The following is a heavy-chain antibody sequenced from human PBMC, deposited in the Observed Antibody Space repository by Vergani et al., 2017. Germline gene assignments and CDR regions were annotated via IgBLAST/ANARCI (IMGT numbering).Heavy chain of an antibody. CDR1: GDTFSSYA. CDR2: IIPIFGTA. J-gene: IGHJ6*02. Sequence: QVQLVQSGAEVKKPGSSVKVSCKASGDTFSSYAISWVRQAPGQGLEWMGGIIPIFGTANYAQKFQGRVTITAEESTSTAYMELSSLRSEDTAVYYCASRDIRICGVVIIRGYYYYGMDVWGQGTTVTVSS. D-gene: IGHD3-3*01. V-gene: IGHV1-69*01. CDR3: ASRDIRICGVVIIRGYYYYGMDV.